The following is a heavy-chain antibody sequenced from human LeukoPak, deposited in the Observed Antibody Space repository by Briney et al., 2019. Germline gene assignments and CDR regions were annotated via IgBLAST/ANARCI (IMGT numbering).Heavy chain of an antibody. D-gene: IGHD5-24*01. V-gene: IGHV4-59*01. J-gene: IGHJ4*02. Sequence: PSETLSLTCTVSGGSIMSYYWSWIRQPPGKGLEWIGYIYNTESTVYNPSLRSRVTISVDTSKNQFSLQLSSVTAADTAVYYCARAGEVRDGYKGTFDYWGQGTLVTVSS. CDR1: GGSIMSYY. CDR3: ARAGEVRDGYKGTFDY. CDR2: IYNTEST.